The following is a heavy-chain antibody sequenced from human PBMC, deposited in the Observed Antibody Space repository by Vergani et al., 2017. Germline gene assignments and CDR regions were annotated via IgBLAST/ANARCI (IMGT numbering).Heavy chain of an antibody. Sequence: EVQLVESGGGVVQPGGSLRLSCAASGFTFDDYAMHWVRQAPGKGLEWVSLISGDGGSTYYADSVKGRFTISRDNSKNSLYLQMNSLRTEDTALYYCAKDPRDRNCSGGSCYSVFYYYGMDVWGQGTTVTVSS. CDR1: GFTFDDYA. CDR2: ISGDGGST. D-gene: IGHD2-15*01. J-gene: IGHJ6*02. V-gene: IGHV3-43*02. CDR3: AKDPRDRNCSGGSCYSVFYYYGMDV.